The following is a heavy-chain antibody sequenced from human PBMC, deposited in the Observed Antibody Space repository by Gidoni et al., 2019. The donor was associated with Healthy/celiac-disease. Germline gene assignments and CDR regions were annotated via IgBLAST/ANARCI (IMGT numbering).Heavy chain of an antibody. CDR3: AKHYDRSATYYFDY. CDR1: GFTFSSYA. D-gene: IGHD3-22*01. CDR2: MSGSGGST. J-gene: IGHJ4*02. Sequence: EGQLLESGGGWVQRGGSLRRARAASGFTFSSYAMSGVRQAPGKGLEWVSSMSGSGGSTYYADSVKGRFTISGDNSKNTLYLQMNSLRAEDTAVYYCAKHYDRSATYYFDYWGQGTLVTVSS. V-gene: IGHV3-23*01.